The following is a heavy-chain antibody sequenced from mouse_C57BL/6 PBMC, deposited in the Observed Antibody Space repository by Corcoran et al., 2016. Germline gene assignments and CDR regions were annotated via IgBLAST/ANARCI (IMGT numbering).Heavy chain of an antibody. J-gene: IGHJ4*01. CDR1: GFSLSTSGMG. V-gene: IGHV8-12*01. D-gene: IGHD2-1*01. CDR3: ARSLYHMDY. CDR2: IYWDDDK. Sequence: QVTLKESGPGILQSSQTLSLTCSFSGFSLSTSGMGVSWIRQPSGKGLKWLAHIYWDDDKPYNPSLESRLTISKDTSRNKGFLKITRVYTADTSTYYCARSLYHMDYWGQGTSVTVSS.